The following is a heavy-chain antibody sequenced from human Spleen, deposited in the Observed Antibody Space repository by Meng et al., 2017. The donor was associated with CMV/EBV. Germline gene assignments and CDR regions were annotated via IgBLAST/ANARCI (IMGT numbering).Heavy chain of an antibody. D-gene: IGHD1-1*01. CDR2: ISWNSGSI. V-gene: IGHV3-9*01. J-gene: IGHJ4*02. CDR1: GFTFDDYA. CDR3: AKDIRGNVVTPGDY. Sequence: GGSLRLSCAASGFTFDDYAMHWVRQAPGKGLEWVSGISWNSGSIGYADSVKGRFTISRDNAKNSLYLQMNSLRAEDTALYYCAKDIRGNVVTPGDYWGQGTLVTVSS.